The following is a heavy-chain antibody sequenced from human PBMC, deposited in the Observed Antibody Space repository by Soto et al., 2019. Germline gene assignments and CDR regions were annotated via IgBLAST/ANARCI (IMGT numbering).Heavy chain of an antibody. J-gene: IGHJ5*02. CDR3: ARHGFLAVAGLRT. V-gene: IGHV4-30-4*01. CDR1: GGSISSGDYY. CDR2: IYYSGST. Sequence: QVQLQESGPGLVKPSQTLSLTCTVSGGSISSGDYYWSWIRQPPGKGLEWIGYIYYSGSTYYNPSLQSRVTISVDTSKNQCSPKLSSVTAADTAVYYCARHGFLAVAGLRTWGQGTLVTVSS. D-gene: IGHD6-19*01.